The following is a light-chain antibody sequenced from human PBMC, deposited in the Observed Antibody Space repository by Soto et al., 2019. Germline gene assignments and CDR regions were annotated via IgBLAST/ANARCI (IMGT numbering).Light chain of an antibody. CDR2: NNY. V-gene: IGLV1-44*01. Sequence: QSVLTQPPSASGTPGQRVTFSCSGSGSNIGSNIVNWYQQLPGTAPKLLIYNNYQRPSGVSDRFSGSKSGTSASLAIGGLQSEDEADYYCAAWDDSLSGWVFGGGTKVTVL. J-gene: IGLJ3*02. CDR3: AAWDDSLSGWV. CDR1: GSNIGSNI.